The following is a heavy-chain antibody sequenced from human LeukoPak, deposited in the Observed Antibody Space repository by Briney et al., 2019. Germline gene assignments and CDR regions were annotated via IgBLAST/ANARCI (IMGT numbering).Heavy chain of an antibody. D-gene: IGHD6-13*01. Sequence: PGGSLRLSCAASRFTFSSYGMHWVRQAPGKGLEWVAVIWYDGSNKYYADSVKGRFTISRDNSKNTLYLQMNSLRAEDTAVYYCARSGGSSWYSGDYWGQGTLVTVSS. CDR1: RFTFSSYG. V-gene: IGHV3-33*01. J-gene: IGHJ4*02. CDR3: ARSGGSSWYSGDY. CDR2: IWYDGSNK.